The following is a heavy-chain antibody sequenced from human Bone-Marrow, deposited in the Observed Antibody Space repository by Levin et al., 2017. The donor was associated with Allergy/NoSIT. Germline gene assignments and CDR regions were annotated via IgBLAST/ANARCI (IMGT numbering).Heavy chain of an antibody. V-gene: IGHV4-39*01. CDR1: GGSISTTPSW. D-gene: IGHD1-26*01. J-gene: IGHJ4*02. Sequence: SSETLSLTCTVSGGSISTTPSWWGWIRQPPGKGLTWITSLYYGGGTYYNPSLKSRLTVSIDTSKNQFSLNLTSVTAADSAIYYCARVGAFGDYPDYWGQGALVTVSS. CDR2: LYYGGGT. CDR3: ARVGAFGDYPDY.